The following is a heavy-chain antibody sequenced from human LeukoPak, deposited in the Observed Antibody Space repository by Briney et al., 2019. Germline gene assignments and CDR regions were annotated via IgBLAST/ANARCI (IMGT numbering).Heavy chain of an antibody. D-gene: IGHD3-3*01. V-gene: IGHV4-59*01. Sequence: SETLSLTCTVSGGSISSYYWSWTRQPPGKGLEWIGYIYYSGSTNYNPSLKSRVTISVDTSKNQFSLKLSSVTAADTAVYYCARGVLRFLEWLPTAYFDYWGQGTLVTVSS. CDR3: ARGVLRFLEWLPTAYFDY. CDR2: IYYSGST. CDR1: GGSISSYY. J-gene: IGHJ4*02.